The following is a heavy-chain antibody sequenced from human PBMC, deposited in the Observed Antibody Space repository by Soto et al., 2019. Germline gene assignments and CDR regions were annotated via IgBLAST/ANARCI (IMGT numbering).Heavy chain of an antibody. CDR1: GFTFSNYG. D-gene: IGHD3-10*01. Sequence: HPGGSLRLSCATSGFTFSNYGIHWVRQAPGKGLEWVAVKWFFASGGNEYYADSVKGRFAISRDNSKKTLYLQMTSLTAEDSAMYYCARGSTDSYPGSRIFDFWGRGTLVTVSS. J-gene: IGHJ4*02. CDR2: KWFFASGGNE. V-gene: IGHV3-33*01. CDR3: ARGSTDSYPGSRIFDF.